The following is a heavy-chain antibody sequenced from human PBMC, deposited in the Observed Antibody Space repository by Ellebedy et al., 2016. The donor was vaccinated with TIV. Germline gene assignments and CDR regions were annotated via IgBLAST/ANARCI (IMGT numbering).Heavy chain of an antibody. CDR2: FSNSGTGT. D-gene: IGHD6-13*01. Sequence: GGSLRLSCAASGFTFSSYSMNWVRQAPGKGLEWVSAFSNSGTGTYYADSVKGRFTISRDNSKNTLYLQMNSLRAEDTAVYYCARGSSSWYSPGEYYFQHWGQGTLVTVSS. CDR1: GFTFSSYS. CDR3: ARGSSSWYSPGEYYFQH. V-gene: IGHV3-23*01. J-gene: IGHJ1*01.